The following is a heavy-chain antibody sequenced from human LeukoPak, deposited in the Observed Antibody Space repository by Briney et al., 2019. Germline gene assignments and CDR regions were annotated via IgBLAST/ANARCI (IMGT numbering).Heavy chain of an antibody. J-gene: IGHJ4*02. CDR1: GFTFSSYW. CDR2: IKQDGSEK. V-gene: IGHV3-7*01. D-gene: IGHD4-17*01. Sequence: GGSLRLPCAASGFTFSSYWMSWVRQAPGKGLEWVANIKQDGSEKYYVDSVKGRFTISRDNAKNSLYLQMNSLRAEDTAVYYCASQLRTVTTLFDYWGQGTLVTVSS. CDR3: ASQLRTVTTLFDY.